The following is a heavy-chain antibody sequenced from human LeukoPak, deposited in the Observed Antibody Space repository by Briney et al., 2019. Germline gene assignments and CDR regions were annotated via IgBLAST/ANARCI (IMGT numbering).Heavy chain of an antibody. V-gene: IGHV3-33*06. J-gene: IGHJ4*02. Sequence: PGRSLRLSCAASGFTFSSYGMHWVRQAPGKGLEWVAVIWYDGSNKYYADSVKGRFTISRDNSKNTLYLQMNSLRAEDTAVYYCAKERASGYFDYWGQGTLVTVSS. CDR1: GFTFSSYG. CDR2: IWYDGSNK. CDR3: AKERASGYFDY.